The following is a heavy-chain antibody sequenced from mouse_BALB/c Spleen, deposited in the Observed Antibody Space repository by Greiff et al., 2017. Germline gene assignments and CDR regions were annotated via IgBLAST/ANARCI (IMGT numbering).Heavy chain of an antibody. CDR3: ARRGLRRELWYFDV. Sequence: QVQLQQSGAELMKPGASVTISCKATGYTFSSYWIEWVKQRPGHGLEWIGEILPGSGSTNYNEKFKGKATFTADTSSNTAYMQLSSLTSEDSAVYYCARRGLRRELWYFDVWGAGTTVTVSS. CDR2: ILPGSGST. D-gene: IGHD2-2*01. CDR1: GYTFSSYW. V-gene: IGHV1-9*01. J-gene: IGHJ1*01.